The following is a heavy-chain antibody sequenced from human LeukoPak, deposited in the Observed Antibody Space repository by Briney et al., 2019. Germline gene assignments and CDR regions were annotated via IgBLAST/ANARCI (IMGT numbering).Heavy chain of an antibody. CDR2: INHSGST. CDR3: ARQYCSSTSCYFDY. CDR1: GGSFSGHY. Sequence: SETLSLTCAVYGGSFSGHYWSWIRQPPGKGLEWIGEINHSGSTNYNPSLKSRVTISVDTSKNQFSLKLSSVTAADTAVYYCARQYCSSTSCYFDYWGQGTLVTVSS. V-gene: IGHV4-34*01. J-gene: IGHJ4*02. D-gene: IGHD2-2*01.